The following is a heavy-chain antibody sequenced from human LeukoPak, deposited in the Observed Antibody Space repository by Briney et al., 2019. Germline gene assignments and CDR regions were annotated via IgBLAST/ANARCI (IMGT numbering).Heavy chain of an antibody. CDR1: GFTSRNYG. V-gene: IGHV3-33*06. CDR3: AKGGLAAAGIDY. D-gene: IGHD6-13*01. Sequence: GRSLRLSCAASGFTSRNYGMHWVRQAPDKGLERVAIIWYDGSKKYYADSVRGRFTISRDNSKNTVSLQMNNLSPEDTAVYYCAKGGLAAAGIDYWGQGTLVTVSS. CDR2: IWYDGSKK. J-gene: IGHJ4*02.